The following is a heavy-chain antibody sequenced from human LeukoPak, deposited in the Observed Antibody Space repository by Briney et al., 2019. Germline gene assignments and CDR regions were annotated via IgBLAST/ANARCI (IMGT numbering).Heavy chain of an antibody. CDR1: GGSISSGGYY. J-gene: IGHJ4*02. Sequence: SQTLSLTCTVSGGSISSGGYYWSWIRQHPGKGLEWIGYIYYSGSTYYNPSLKSRVTISVDTSKNQFSLKLSSVTAADTAVYYCARAISIYDSSGYYSLFFDYWGQGTLVTVSS. D-gene: IGHD3-22*01. CDR3: ARAISIYDSSGYYSLFFDY. CDR2: IYYSGST. V-gene: IGHV4-31*03.